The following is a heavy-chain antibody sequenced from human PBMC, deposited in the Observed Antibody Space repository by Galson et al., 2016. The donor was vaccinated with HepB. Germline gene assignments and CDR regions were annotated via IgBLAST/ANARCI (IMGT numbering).Heavy chain of an antibody. CDR3: ARGRGLWFGEETPYYGMDV. J-gene: IGHJ6*02. V-gene: IGHV1-69*13. Sequence: SVKVSCKASGVTLSSNAVSWVRQAPGQGLELMGGIIPILGTANYAQKFQGRVTITADESTGTAYMELSSLRSEDTAVYYCARGRGLWFGEETPYYGMDVWGQGTTVTVSS. D-gene: IGHD3-10*01. CDR2: IIPILGTA. CDR1: GVTLSSNA.